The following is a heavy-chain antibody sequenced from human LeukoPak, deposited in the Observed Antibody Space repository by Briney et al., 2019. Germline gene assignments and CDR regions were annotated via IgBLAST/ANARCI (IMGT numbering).Heavy chain of an antibody. CDR1: GFTFSSYW. J-gene: IGHJ4*02. Sequence: PGGSLRLSCAASGFTFSSYWMSSVRQAPGKGLEWVANIKQDGSEKYYVDSVKGRYTISRDNAKNSLYLQMNSLRAEDTAVYYCARGTFGDYTFDYWGQGTLVTVSS. CDR3: ARGTFGDYTFDY. CDR2: IKQDGSEK. V-gene: IGHV3-7*04. D-gene: IGHD4-17*01.